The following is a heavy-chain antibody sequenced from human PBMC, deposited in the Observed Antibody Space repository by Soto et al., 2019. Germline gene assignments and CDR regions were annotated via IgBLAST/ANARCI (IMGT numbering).Heavy chain of an antibody. CDR2: INAGNGNT. CDR3: VRVGAGRGGIDY. V-gene: IGHV1-3*01. Sequence: QVQLVQSGAEVKKPGASVKVSCKASGYTFTSYAMHWVRQAPGQRLEWMGWINAGNGNTKYSQKFQGRVTITRDTPASTGYMELSSLRYEDTAVYYCVRVGAGRGGIDYWGQGTLVTVSS. J-gene: IGHJ4*02. D-gene: IGHD1-1*01. CDR1: GYTFTSYA.